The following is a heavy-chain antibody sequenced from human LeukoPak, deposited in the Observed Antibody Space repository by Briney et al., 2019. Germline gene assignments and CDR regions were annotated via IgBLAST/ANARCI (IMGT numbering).Heavy chain of an antibody. Sequence: GASVKVSCKASGYTFTNYGITWVRQAPGRGLQCMGGIRTYNRNTHYAQRFQGRVTMTTDTSTSTVYMELRSLRSDDTAVYYCARGVLLWFGELLTTFDIWGQGTMVTVSS. J-gene: IGHJ3*02. V-gene: IGHV1-18*01. CDR1: GYTFTNYG. CDR2: IRTYNRNT. CDR3: ARGVLLWFGELLTTFDI. D-gene: IGHD3-10*01.